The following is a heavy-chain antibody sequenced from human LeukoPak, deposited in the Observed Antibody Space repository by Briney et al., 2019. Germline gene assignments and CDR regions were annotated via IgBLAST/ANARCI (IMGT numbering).Heavy chain of an antibody. Sequence: GGSLRLSCAASGITFTSAWMGWVRQAPGKRLEWVGRTKSKTDGGTTDYAAPVRGRFTISTDDSKITSYLQMNNLKIEDTAVYYCTTDGGITIRPLFDFWGQGTLVTVSS. CDR1: GITFTSAW. V-gene: IGHV3-15*01. CDR2: TKSKTDGGTT. J-gene: IGHJ4*02. D-gene: IGHD1-14*01. CDR3: TTDGGITIRPLFDF.